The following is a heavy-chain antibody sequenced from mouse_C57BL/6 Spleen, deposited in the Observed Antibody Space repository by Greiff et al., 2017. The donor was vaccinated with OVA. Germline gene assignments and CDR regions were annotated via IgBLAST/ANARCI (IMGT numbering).Heavy chain of an antibody. D-gene: IGHD2-5*01. CDR3: VSYSNYGFAY. J-gene: IGHJ3*01. CDR1: GFNIKNTD. CDR2: IDPANGDT. Sequence: EVQLQQSVAELVRPGASVKLSCTASGFNIKNTDMHWVKQRPEQGLEWIGRIDPANGDTNYAPKFQGKATITADRSSNTAYLELSSLTSVDTANYYSVSYSNYGFAYWGQGTLVTVSA. V-gene: IGHV14-3*01.